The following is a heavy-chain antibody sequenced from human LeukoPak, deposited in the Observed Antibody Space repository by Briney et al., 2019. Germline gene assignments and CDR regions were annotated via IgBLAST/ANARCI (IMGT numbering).Heavy chain of an antibody. CDR2: ISYSGST. CDR3: ARDPTTVTKGFDI. CDR1: DDSFSSHY. D-gene: IGHD4-17*01. Sequence: SETLSLTCIVSDDSFSSHYRTWIRQPPGKGLEWIGYISYSGSTNYNPSPKSRVTISVDTSKNQFSLKLSSVTAADTAVYFCARDPTTVTKGFDIWGQGTLVTVSS. V-gene: IGHV4-59*11. J-gene: IGHJ3*02.